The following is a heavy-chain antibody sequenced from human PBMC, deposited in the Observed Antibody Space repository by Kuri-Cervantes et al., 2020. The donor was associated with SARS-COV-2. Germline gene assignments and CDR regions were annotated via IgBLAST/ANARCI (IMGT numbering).Heavy chain of an antibody. Sequence: GESLKISCTASGFTFGDYAMSWVRQAPGKGLEWVGFIRSKAYGGTTEYAASVKGRFTISRGDSKNSLYLQMNSLRGEDTAVYYCARVAGEGPIYYYYMDVWGKGTTVTVSS. V-gene: IGHV3-49*04. CDR2: IRSKAYGGTT. CDR3: ARVAGEGPIYYYYMDV. J-gene: IGHJ6*03. D-gene: IGHD1-26*01. CDR1: GFTFGDYA.